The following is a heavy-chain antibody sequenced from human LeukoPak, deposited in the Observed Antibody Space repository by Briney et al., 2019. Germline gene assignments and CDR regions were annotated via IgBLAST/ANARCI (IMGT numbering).Heavy chain of an antibody. J-gene: IGHJ4*02. CDR2: ARNKANSYTT. V-gene: IGHV3-72*01. Sequence: PGGSLRLSCAASGFTFSRNAMNWVRQAPGKGLEWVARARNKANSYTTEYAASVQGRFTISRDDSKSSLYLQMNSLKTEDTAVYYCARENYGSGSYYIYHFDLWGQGTLVTVSS. CDR3: ARENYGSGSYYIYHFDL. CDR1: GFTFSRNA. D-gene: IGHD3-10*01.